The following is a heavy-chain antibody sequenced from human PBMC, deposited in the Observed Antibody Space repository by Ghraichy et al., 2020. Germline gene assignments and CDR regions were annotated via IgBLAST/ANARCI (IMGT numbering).Heavy chain of an antibody. CDR3: ARAEGLQGQFDP. CDR2: IYYSGST. CDR1: GCSISSYY. J-gene: IGHJ5*02. V-gene: IGHV4-59*01. Sequence: GSLRLSCTVSGCSISSYYWSWIRQPPGKGLEWIGYIYYSGSTNYNPSLKSRVTISVDTSKNQFSLKLSSVTAADTAVYYCARAEGLQGQFDPWGQGTLVTVTP.